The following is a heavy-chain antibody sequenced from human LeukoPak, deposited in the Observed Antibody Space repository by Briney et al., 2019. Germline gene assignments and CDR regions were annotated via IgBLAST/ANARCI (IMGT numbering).Heavy chain of an antibody. CDR1: GGSIGSYY. D-gene: IGHD4-17*01. J-gene: IGHJ3*01. CDR2: IYYSGST. Sequence: SETLSLTCTVSGGSIGSYYWSWIRQPPGKGLEWIGYIYYSGSTTYNPSLRSRVTMSVDTSKNQFSLKLTSVTAADTAVYHCARGANYGDYGLDAFDVWGQGTMVTVSS. CDR3: ARGANYGDYGLDAFDV. V-gene: IGHV4-59*01.